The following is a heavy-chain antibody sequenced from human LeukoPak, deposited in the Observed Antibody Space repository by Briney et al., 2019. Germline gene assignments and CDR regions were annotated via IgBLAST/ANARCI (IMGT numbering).Heavy chain of an antibody. CDR1: GYTFTGYY. CDR2: INPDSGGT. CDR3: APIVGATSYYFDY. Sequence: ASVKVSCKASGYTFTGYYMPWVRQAPGQGLEWMGWINPDSGGTNYAQNFQGRVTMTRDTSISTAYMELSRLRSDDTAVYYCAPIVGATSYYFDYWGQGTLVTVSS. D-gene: IGHD1-26*01. J-gene: IGHJ4*02. V-gene: IGHV1-2*02.